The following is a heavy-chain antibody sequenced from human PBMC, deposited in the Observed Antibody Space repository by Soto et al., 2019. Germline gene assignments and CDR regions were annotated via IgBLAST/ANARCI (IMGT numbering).Heavy chain of an antibody. Sequence: SETLSLTCTVSGGSISSGGYYWSWIRQHPGKGLEWIGYIYYSGSTYYNPSLKSRVTISVDTSKNQFSLKLSSVTAADTAVYYCATESFRGRTAQVFDYWGQGTLVTVSS. V-gene: IGHV4-31*03. D-gene: IGHD3-16*01. CDR3: ATESFRGRTAQVFDY. J-gene: IGHJ4*02. CDR1: GGSISSGGYY. CDR2: IYYSGST.